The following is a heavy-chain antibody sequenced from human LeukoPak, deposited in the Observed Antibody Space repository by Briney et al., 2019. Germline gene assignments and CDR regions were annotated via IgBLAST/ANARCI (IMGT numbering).Heavy chain of an antibody. V-gene: IGHV3-48*04. D-gene: IGHD6-19*01. CDR3: ARLPARPGWYDLLYYYGMDV. CDR2: ISSSSSTI. CDR1: GFTFSSYS. Sequence: GGSLRLSCAASGFTFSSYSMNWVRQAPGKGLEWVSYISSSSSTIYYADSVKGRFTISRDNAKNSLYLQMNSLRAEDTAVYYCARLPARPGWYDLLYYYGMDVWGQGTTVTVSS. J-gene: IGHJ6*02.